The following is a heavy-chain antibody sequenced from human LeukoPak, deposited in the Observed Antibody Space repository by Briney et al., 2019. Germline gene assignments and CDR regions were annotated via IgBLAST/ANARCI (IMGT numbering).Heavy chain of an antibody. J-gene: IGHJ4*02. CDR2: INPNSGGT. V-gene: IGHV1-2*06. CDR1: GYTFTGYY. Sequence: GSVEVSCKASGYTFTGYYMHWVRQAPGQGLEWMGRINPNSGGTNYAHKFQARVTMTRDTSISTAYMGLSRLRSDDTAVYYCARTWRYCSGGSCYTWDYWGQGTLVTVSS. D-gene: IGHD2-15*01. CDR3: ARTWRYCSGGSCYTWDY.